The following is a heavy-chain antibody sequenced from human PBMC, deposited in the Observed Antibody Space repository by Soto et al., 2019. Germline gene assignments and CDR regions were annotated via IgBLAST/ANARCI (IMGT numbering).Heavy chain of an antibody. Sequence: QVQLVQSGAEEKQPGASVQVSCKDSGYTFTDYYMHWVRQAPGHRLERMGWSNPNSGTTNYAQKFQGWVTMTRDTSITTVYMEVSRLISDDTAVYYCARVPRGVYYGMDVWGQGTTVTVSS. CDR3: ARVPRGVYYGMDV. D-gene: IGHD3-10*01. CDR2: SNPNSGTT. CDR1: GYTFTDYY. J-gene: IGHJ6*02. V-gene: IGHV1-2*04.